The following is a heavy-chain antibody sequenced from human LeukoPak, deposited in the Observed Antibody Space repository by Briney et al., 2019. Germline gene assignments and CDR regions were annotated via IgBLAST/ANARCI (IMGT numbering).Heavy chain of an antibody. D-gene: IGHD3-3*01. CDR2: INYSGST. Sequence: SETLSLTCTASGGSINSGGHYWSWIRQHPGKGLEWIGYINYSGSTYYNPSLKSRVTISIDTSQNQFSLKLSSVTAADTAVYYCARDEAIFGAGYYYGMDVWGQGTTVTVSS. CDR3: ARDEAIFGAGYYYGMDV. V-gene: IGHV4-31*03. CDR1: GGSINSGGHY. J-gene: IGHJ6*02.